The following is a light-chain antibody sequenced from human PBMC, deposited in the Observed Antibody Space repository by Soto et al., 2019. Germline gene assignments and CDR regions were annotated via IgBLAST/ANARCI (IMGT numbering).Light chain of an antibody. Sequence: DIQMTQSPSTLSGSVGDSVTITCRASQTISSWLAWYQQKPGKAPKLLIYKAYTLKSGVPSRFSGSGSGTEFTLTIRSLQPDDFATYYCKHYNSYSEAFGQGTKVEIK. J-gene: IGKJ1*01. CDR2: KAY. V-gene: IGKV1-5*03. CDR3: KHYNSYSEA. CDR1: QTISSW.